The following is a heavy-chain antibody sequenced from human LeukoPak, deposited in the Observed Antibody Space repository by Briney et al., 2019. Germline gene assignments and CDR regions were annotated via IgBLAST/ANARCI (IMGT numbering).Heavy chain of an antibody. D-gene: IGHD1-7*01. CDR1: GFTFSSYS. Sequence: PGGSLRLSCAASGFTFSSYSMNWVRQAPGKGLEWVSSISSSSSYIYYADSVKGRFTISRDNAKNSLYLQMNSLRAEDTAVYYCARDSGGTTWSGAFDIWGQWTMVTVSS. CDR3: ARDSGGTTWSGAFDI. J-gene: IGHJ3*02. CDR2: ISSSSSYI. V-gene: IGHV3-21*01.